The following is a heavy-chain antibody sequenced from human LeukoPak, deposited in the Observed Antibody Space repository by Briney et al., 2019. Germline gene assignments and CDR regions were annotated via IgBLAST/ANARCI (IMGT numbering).Heavy chain of an antibody. CDR2: IDWNGANT. CDR1: GLTFDGYG. Sequence: GGSLRLSCAASGLTFDGYGMSWVRQAPGKGLEWVSAIDWNGANTGYADSVKGRFTVSRDNAKNSLYLHLSSLGAEDTALYYCARVRGGLSYGMDVWGQGTTVTVSS. D-gene: IGHD3-10*01. J-gene: IGHJ6*02. CDR3: ARVRGGLSYGMDV. V-gene: IGHV3-20*04.